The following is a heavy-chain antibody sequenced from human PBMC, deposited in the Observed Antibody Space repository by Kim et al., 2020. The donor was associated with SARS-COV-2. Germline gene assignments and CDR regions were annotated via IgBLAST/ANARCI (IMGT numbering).Heavy chain of an antibody. CDR2: IIPIFGTA. V-gene: IGHV1-69*13. Sequence: SVKVSCKASGGTFSSYAISWVRQAPGQGLEWMGGIIPIFGTANYAQKFQGRVTITADESTSTAYMELSSLRSEDTAVYYCARSPSQRIAVAVGESPHFDYGGQGALVTVSS. CDR3: ARSPSQRIAVAVGESPHFDY. CDR1: GGTFSSYA. J-gene: IGHJ4*02. D-gene: IGHD6-19*01.